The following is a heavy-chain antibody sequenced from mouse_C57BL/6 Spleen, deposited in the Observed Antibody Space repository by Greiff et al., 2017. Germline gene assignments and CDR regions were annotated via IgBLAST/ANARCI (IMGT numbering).Heavy chain of an antibody. CDR2: IRNKANGYTT. CDR1: GFTFTDYY. Sequence: EVNVVESGGGLVQPGGSLSLSCAASGFTFTDYYMSWVRQPPGKALEWLGFIRNKANGYTTEYSASVKGRFTISRDNSQSILYLQMNALRAEDSATYYCARYMMGRGGNYFDYWGQGTTLTVSS. V-gene: IGHV7-3*01. J-gene: IGHJ2*01. CDR3: ARYMMGRGGNYFDY. D-gene: IGHD2-3*01.